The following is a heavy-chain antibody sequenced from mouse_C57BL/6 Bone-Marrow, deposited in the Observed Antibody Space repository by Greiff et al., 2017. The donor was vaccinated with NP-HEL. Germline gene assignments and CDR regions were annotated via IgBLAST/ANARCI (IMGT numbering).Heavy chain of an antibody. Sequence: EVQLVESGGGLVKPGGSLKLSCAASGFTFSDYGMHWVRQAPEKGLEWVAYISSGSSTIYYADTVKGRFTISRDNAKNTLFLQMTSRRSEDTAMYYCARMGDYDYDRRGQGTLVTVSA. J-gene: IGHJ3*01. V-gene: IGHV5-17*01. CDR3: ARMGDYDYDR. CDR2: ISSGSSTI. CDR1: GFTFSDYG. D-gene: IGHD2-4*01.